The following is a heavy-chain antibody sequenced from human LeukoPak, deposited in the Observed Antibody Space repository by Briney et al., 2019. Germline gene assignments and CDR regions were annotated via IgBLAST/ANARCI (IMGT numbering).Heavy chain of an antibody. CDR1: GGSISSYY. D-gene: IGHD5-12*01. CDR3: AREGRYSGYAD. J-gene: IGHJ4*02. V-gene: IGHV4-59*01. Sequence: PSETLSLTCTVSGGSISSYYWSWIRQPPGKGLEWIGYIYYSGSTNYNPSLKSRVTIPVDTSKNQFSLKLSSVTAADTAVYYCAREGRYSGYADWGQGTLVTVSS. CDR2: IYYSGST.